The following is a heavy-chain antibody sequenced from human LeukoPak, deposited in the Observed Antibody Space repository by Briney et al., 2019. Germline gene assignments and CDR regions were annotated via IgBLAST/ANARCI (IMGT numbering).Heavy chain of an antibody. Sequence: ASVKVSCKASGYTFTGYYMNWVRQAPGQGVEWMGRINPNSGGTNYAQKFQGRVTMTRDTSISTAYMELSRLGSDDTAVYYCAREFDEEVPAAAIHYNWFDPWGQGTLVTVSS. D-gene: IGHD2-2*01. CDR2: INPNSGGT. CDR1: GYTFTGYY. V-gene: IGHV1-2*02. CDR3: AREFDEEVPAAAIHYNWFDP. J-gene: IGHJ5*02.